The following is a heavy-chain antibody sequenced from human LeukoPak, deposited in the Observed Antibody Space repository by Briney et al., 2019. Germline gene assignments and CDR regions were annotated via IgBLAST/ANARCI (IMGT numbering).Heavy chain of an antibody. CDR3: AKDRGDFGGVFDY. J-gene: IGHJ4*02. D-gene: IGHD4-23*01. CDR1: GFTFSSYA. CDR2: VSGSGGST. V-gene: IGHV3-23*01. Sequence: GGSLRLSCAASGFTFSSYAMSWVRQAPGKGLEWVSDVSGSGGSTYYAASVKGRFTISRDNSKNTLYLQMNSLRAEDTAVYYCAKDRGDFGGVFDYWGQGTLVTVSS.